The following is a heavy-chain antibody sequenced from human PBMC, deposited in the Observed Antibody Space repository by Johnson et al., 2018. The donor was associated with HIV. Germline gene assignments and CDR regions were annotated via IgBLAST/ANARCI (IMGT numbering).Heavy chain of an antibody. CDR3: TAHYRNAFDI. D-gene: IGHD1-26*01. J-gene: IGHJ3*02. CDR1: GFTFDDYG. Sequence: VQLVESGGGVVRPGGSLRLSCAASGFTFDDYGMSWVRQAPGKGLEWVSGINWNGGSTGYADSVKGRFTLSRDDSKNTLFLQMNSLKTEDTALYYCTAHYRNAFDIWGQGTMVTVSS. V-gene: IGHV3-20*04. CDR2: INWNGGST.